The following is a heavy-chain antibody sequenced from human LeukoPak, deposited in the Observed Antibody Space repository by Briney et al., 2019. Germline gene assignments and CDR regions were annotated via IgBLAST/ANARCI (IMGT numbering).Heavy chain of an antibody. D-gene: IGHD2-8*02. Sequence: PGGSLRLSCAASGFTVSSNYMSWVRQAPGKGLEWVSVIYSGGSTYYADSVKGRFTISRDNSKNTLYLQMNSLRAEDTAVYYCAREGVSTVTSILVVISFDYWGQGALVTVFS. CDR3: AREGVSTVTSILVVISFDY. J-gene: IGHJ4*02. V-gene: IGHV3-66*01. CDR1: GFTVSSNY. CDR2: IYSGGST.